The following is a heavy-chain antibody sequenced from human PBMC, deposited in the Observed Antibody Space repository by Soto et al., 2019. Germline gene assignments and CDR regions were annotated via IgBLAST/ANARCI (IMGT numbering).Heavy chain of an antibody. J-gene: IGHJ2*01. Sequence: QVQLVQSGAEVKKPGSSVKVSCKASGGTFSSYAISWVRQAPGQGLEWMGGIIPIFGTANYAQKFQGRVTITADESTSTASMELSSLRSEDTAVYYCAVEMATRTIIRYFDLWGRGTLVTVSS. CDR3: AVEMATRTIIRYFDL. CDR2: IIPIFGTA. V-gene: IGHV1-69*01. CDR1: GGTFSSYA. D-gene: IGHD5-12*01.